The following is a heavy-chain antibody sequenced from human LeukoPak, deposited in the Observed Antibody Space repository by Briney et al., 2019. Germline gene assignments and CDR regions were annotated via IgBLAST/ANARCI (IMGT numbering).Heavy chain of an antibody. Sequence: TLSLTCAVSGGSIGSGGYSWSWIRQPPGKGLEWIGYIYHSGSTYYNPSLKSRVTISVDRSKNQFSLKLSSVTAADTAVYYCARDRNDFWSGPFDCWGQGTLVTVSS. J-gene: IGHJ4*02. V-gene: IGHV4-30-2*01. D-gene: IGHD3-3*01. CDR3: ARDRNDFWSGPFDC. CDR1: GGSIGSGGYS. CDR2: IYHSGST.